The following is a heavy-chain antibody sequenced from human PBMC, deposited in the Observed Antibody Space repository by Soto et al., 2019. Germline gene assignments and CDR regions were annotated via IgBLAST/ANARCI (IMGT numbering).Heavy chain of an antibody. CDR1: GYTFSNYG. J-gene: IGHJ5*02. CDR3: ARVDPGAGAWFGP. V-gene: IGHV1-18*01. D-gene: IGHD3-10*01. CDR2: ISLYSDGT. Sequence: ASVKVSCKTSGYTFSNYGITWVRQAPGQPLEWLGWISLYSDGTNYAQKFQGRVSMTTDTSTTTAYMELRSLRSDDTAVYYCARVDPGAGAWFGPWGRGTRDTLSS.